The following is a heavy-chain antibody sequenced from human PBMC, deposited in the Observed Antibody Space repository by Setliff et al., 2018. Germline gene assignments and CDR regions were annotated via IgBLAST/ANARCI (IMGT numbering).Heavy chain of an antibody. V-gene: IGHV4-61*02. CDR1: GGSITCGSFY. D-gene: IGHD3-9*01. Sequence: TLSLTCTVSGGSITCGSFYWSWIRQPSGKKLEWIDRIHASGSPDYNPSFKSRVTISRDTSTNQFPLKLGSVTAADTAVYYFARERYFDWFFEDWGHGTLVTVSS. CDR2: IHASGSP. CDR3: ARERYFDWFFED. J-gene: IGHJ4*01.